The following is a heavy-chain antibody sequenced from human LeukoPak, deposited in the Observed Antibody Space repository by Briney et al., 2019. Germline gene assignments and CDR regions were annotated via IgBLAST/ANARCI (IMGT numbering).Heavy chain of an antibody. Sequence: SETLSLTCTVSGGSIRSSYYYWGWIRQPPGKGLEWIVYIYYSGSTNYNPSLKSRVTISVDTSKNQFSLKLSSVTAADTAVYYCARLRFWGLYYYYYYGMDVWGQGTTVTVSS. D-gene: IGHD3-3*01. CDR1: GGSIRSSYYY. V-gene: IGHV4-61*05. CDR2: IYYSGST. CDR3: ARLRFWGLYYYYYYGMDV. J-gene: IGHJ6*02.